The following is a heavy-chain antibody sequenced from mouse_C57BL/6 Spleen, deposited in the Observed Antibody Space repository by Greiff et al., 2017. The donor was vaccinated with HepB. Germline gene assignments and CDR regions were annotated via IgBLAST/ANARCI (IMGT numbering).Heavy chain of an antibody. J-gene: IGHJ1*03. CDR2: ILPGSGST. D-gene: IGHD2-4*01. CDR1: GYTFTGYW. Sequence: QVQLKESGAELMKPGASVKLSCKATGYTFTGYWIEWVKQRPGHGLEWIGEILPGSGSTNYNEKFKGKATFTADTSSNTAYMQLSSLTTEDSAIYYCARGGYDYDVGDWYFDVWGTGTTVTVSS. V-gene: IGHV1-9*01. CDR3: ARGGYDYDVGDWYFDV.